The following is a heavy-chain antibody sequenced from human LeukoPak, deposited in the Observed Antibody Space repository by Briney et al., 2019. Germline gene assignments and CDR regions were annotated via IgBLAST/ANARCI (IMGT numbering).Heavy chain of an antibody. D-gene: IGHD3-22*01. CDR2: ISAYNGNT. Sequence: ASVEVSCKASGYTFTSYGISWVRQAPGQGLEWMGWISAYNGNTNYAQKLQGRVAMTTDTSTSTAYMELRSLRSDDTAVYYCARGHYYDSSGSPSHWGQGTLVTVSS. CDR1: GYTFTSYG. J-gene: IGHJ4*02. V-gene: IGHV1-18*01. CDR3: ARGHYYDSSGSPSH.